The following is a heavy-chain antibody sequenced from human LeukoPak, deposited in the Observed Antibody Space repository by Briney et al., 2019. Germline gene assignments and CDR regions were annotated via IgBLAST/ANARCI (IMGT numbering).Heavy chain of an antibody. CDR3: ARVARGARCFDP. CDR2: IYYSGST. V-gene: IGHV4-61*01. J-gene: IGHJ5*02. CDR1: GDSVSSGNYY. D-gene: IGHD4-17*01. Sequence: SETLSLTCTVSGDSVSSGNYYWSWIRQPPGKGLEWIAYIYYSGSTNYNPSLKSRVTISVDTSKNQFSLKLSSVTAADTAVYYCARVARGARCFDPWGQGTLVTVSA.